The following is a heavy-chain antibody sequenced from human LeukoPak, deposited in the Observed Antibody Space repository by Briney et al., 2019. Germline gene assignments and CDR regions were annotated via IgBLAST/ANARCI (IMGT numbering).Heavy chain of an antibody. Sequence: CASVKVSCKASGYTFTSYDINWVRQATGQGLEWMGWMNPNSGNTGYAQKFQGRVTMTRSTSINTAYTELNSLTSEDTAVYYCARSSVGARRRIDYWGQGTLVTVSS. CDR2: MNPNSGNT. V-gene: IGHV1-8*01. D-gene: IGHD2-15*01. CDR3: ARSSVGARRRIDY. J-gene: IGHJ4*02. CDR1: GYTFTSYD.